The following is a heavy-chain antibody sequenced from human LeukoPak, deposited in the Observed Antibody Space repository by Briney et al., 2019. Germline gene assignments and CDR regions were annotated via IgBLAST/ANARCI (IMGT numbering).Heavy chain of an antibody. J-gene: IGHJ4*02. CDR1: GFTFGNYG. D-gene: IGHD6-19*01. Sequence: GGSLRLSCAASGFTFGNYGMSWVRQAPGKGLEWVSSINTSGGNTHYADSVKGRFTISRDNSKNTLYLQMNSLRAEDTAVYYCANPARPRLGYWGQGTLVTVSS. CDR2: INTSGGNT. V-gene: IGHV3-23*01. CDR3: ANPARPRLGY.